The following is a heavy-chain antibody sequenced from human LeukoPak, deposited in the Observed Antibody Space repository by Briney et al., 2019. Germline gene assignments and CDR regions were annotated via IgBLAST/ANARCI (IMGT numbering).Heavy chain of an antibody. D-gene: IGHD3-22*01. CDR2: INSDGSST. CDR3: ARGYDSSGYYTLSGAFDI. J-gene: IGHJ3*02. Sequence: GGSLRLSCAASGFTFSSYWMHWVRQAPGKGLVWVSRINSDGSSTSYADSVKGRFTISRDNAKNTLYLQMNSLRAGDTAVYYCARGYDSSGYYTLSGAFDIWGQGTMVTVSS. CDR1: GFTFSSYW. V-gene: IGHV3-74*01.